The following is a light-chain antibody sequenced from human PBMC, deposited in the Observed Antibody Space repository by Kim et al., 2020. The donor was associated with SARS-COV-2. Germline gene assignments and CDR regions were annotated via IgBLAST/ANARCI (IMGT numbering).Light chain of an antibody. CDR2: DNY. J-gene: IGLJ3*02. Sequence: NFMLTQPHSVSESPGKTVTISCTRSSGSIASNYVQWYQQRPGSSPTTVIYDNYQRPSGVPDRFSGSIDSSSNSASLSISGLKTEDEADYYCQSYDIYNQVFGGGTQLT. V-gene: IGLV6-57*01. CDR3: QSYDIYNQV. CDR1: SGSIASNY.